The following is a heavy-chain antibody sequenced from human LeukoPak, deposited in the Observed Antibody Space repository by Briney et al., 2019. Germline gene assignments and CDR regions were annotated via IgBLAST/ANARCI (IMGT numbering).Heavy chain of an antibody. J-gene: IGHJ4*02. CDR2: IYHSRTT. CDR1: GGSIINNGYY. Sequence: SSQTLSLTCTVSGGSIINNGYYWSWIRQHPGKGLEWIGYIYHSRTTSYNPSLKSRIIISIDTSKSQFSLKVTSVTAADTAVYFCARYYYGSGSRRQEFDYWGQGILVAVSS. CDR3: ARYYYGSGSRRQEFDY. V-gene: IGHV4-31*03. D-gene: IGHD3-10*01.